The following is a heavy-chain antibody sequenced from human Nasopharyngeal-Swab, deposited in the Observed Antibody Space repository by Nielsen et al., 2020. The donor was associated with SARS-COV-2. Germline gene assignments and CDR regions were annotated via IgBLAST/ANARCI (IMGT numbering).Heavy chain of an antibody. CDR3: AWKSSGWYGSYDY. D-gene: IGHD6-19*01. CDR2: IYHGDSDT. V-gene: IGHV5-51*01. Sequence: GESLKISCQGSGYSFTTYWIVWVRQMPGKGLEWMGIIYHGDSDTRYSPSFQGQVTISADKSISTAYLQWSSLKASDTAMYYCAWKSSGWYGSYDYWGQGTLVTVSS. J-gene: IGHJ4*01. CDR1: GYSFTTYW.